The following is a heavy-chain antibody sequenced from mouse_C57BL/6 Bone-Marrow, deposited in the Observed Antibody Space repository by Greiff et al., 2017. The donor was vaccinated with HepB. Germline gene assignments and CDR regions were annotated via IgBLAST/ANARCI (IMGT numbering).Heavy chain of an antibody. J-gene: IGHJ2*01. V-gene: IGHV5-16*01. Sequence: DVKLVESEGGLVQPGSSMKLSCTASGFTFSDYYMAWVRQVPEKGLEWVANINYDGSSTYYLDSLKSRFIFSRDNAKNILYLQMSSLKSEDTATYYCARDGLCPFDYWGQGTTLTVSS. CDR1: GFTFSDYY. CDR2: INYDGSST. D-gene: IGHD2-2*01. CDR3: ARDGLCPFDY.